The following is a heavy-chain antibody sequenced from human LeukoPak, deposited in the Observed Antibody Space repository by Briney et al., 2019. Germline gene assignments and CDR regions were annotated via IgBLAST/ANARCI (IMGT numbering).Heavy chain of an antibody. D-gene: IGHD3-22*01. CDR3: AREPGGYYDSSGFLDD. CDR2: ISSSGSTI. J-gene: IGHJ4*02. V-gene: IGHV3-11*04. CDR1: GFTFSDYY. Sequence: GGSLRLSCAASGFTFSDYYMSWIRQAPGKGLEWVSYISSSGSTIYYADSVKGRFTIARDTAQNTLHLQMNSLRAEDMAMYYCAREPGGYYDSSGFLDDWGQGTLVTVSS.